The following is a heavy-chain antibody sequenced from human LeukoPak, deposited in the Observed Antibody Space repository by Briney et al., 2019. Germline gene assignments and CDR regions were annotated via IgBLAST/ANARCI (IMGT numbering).Heavy chain of an antibody. CDR3: ARDVNGGNSDAGFDH. CDR1: GGSISSGGYY. D-gene: IGHD4-23*01. J-gene: IGHJ4*02. V-gene: IGHV4-61*08. CDR2: IFYGGST. Sequence: PSQTLSLTCTVSGGSISSGGYYWSWIRQHPGKGLEWIGYIFYGGSTNYNPSLKSRVTISVDTSKNQFSLKLSSVTAADTALYYCARDVNGGNSDAGFDHWGQGTLVTVSS.